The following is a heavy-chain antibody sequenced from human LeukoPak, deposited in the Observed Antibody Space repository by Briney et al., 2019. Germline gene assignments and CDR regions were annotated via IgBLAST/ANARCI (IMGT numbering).Heavy chain of an antibody. CDR3: ARLVEMATLRDRYDAFDI. Sequence: SETLSLTCTVSGGSISSYYWSWIRQPAGKGLEWIGRIYTSGSTNYNPSLKSRVTMSVDTSKNQFSLQLNSVTPEDTAVYYCARLVEMATLRDRYDAFDIWGQGTMVTVSS. CDR1: GGSISSYY. V-gene: IGHV4-4*07. D-gene: IGHD5-24*01. CDR2: IYTSGST. J-gene: IGHJ3*02.